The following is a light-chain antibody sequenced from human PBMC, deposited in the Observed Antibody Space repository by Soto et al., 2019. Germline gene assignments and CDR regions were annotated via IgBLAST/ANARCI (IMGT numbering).Light chain of an antibody. V-gene: IGLV1-40*01. CDR1: SSNIGAGHH. J-gene: IGLJ1*01. Sequence: SVLTQPPSVSVAPAQRVTISYTGSSSNIGAGHHVHWYQHLPGTAPKLLIYGNGNRPSGVPDRFPGSKSGTSASLAITGLQADDEADYYCQSYDSILSGSEVFGTGTKVTVL. CDR3: QSYDSILSGSEV. CDR2: GNG.